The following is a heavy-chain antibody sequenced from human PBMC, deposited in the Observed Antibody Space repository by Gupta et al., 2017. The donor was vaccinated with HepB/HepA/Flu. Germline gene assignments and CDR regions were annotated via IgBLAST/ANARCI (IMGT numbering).Heavy chain of an antibody. Sequence: QLQLQESGPGLVKLSETLSLTCTVSGGSISSSSYYWGWLRQPPGQGLEWIGSIYYSGSTYYNPSLKSRVTISVDTSKNQFSLKLSSVTAADTAVYYCARPYYDFWSGYYTGWFDPWGQGTLVTVSS. V-gene: IGHV4-39*01. CDR2: IYYSGST. J-gene: IGHJ5*02. D-gene: IGHD3-3*01. CDR3: ARPYYDFWSGYYTGWFDP. CDR1: GGSISSSSYY.